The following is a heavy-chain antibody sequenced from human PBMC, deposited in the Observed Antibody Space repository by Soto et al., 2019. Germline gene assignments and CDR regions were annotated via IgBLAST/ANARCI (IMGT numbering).Heavy chain of an antibody. D-gene: IGHD2-8*01. CDR1: GGSFSGYY. J-gene: IGHJ6*02. V-gene: IGHV4-34*01. CDR3: ARGEGKMVAPLTRPVGGMDV. Sequence: SETLSLTCAVYGGSFSGYYWSWIRQPPGKGLEWIGEINHSGSTNYNPSLKSRVTISVDTSKNQFSLKLSSVTAADTAVYYCARGEGKMVAPLTRPVGGMDVWGQGTTVTVSS. CDR2: INHSGST.